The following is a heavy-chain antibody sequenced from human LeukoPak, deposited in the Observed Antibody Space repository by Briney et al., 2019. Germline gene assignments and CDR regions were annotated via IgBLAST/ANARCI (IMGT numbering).Heavy chain of an antibody. CDR3: ARGKKDTAMFTGPFDP. J-gene: IGHJ5*02. Sequence: ASLTVSCTASGYTFTGYYMHWVRQAPGQGLEWMGWINPNSGGTNYAQKFQGRVTMTRDTSISTAYMELSRLRSDDTAVYYCARGKKDTAMFTGPFDPWGQGTLVTVSS. V-gene: IGHV1-2*02. CDR2: INPNSGGT. CDR1: GYTFTGYY. D-gene: IGHD5-18*01.